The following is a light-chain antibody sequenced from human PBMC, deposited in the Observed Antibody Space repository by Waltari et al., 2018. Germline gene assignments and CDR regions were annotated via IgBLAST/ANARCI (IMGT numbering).Light chain of an antibody. V-gene: IGKV3-15*01. J-gene: IGKJ1*01. Sequence: ELVMTQSPATLSVSPGESATLSCRASQSVRNTLVWYQQKPGQAPRLLIYGASTRVTGIPARFSGSGSGTEFTLTISSLQSEDFAVYYCQQYNNWPPWTFGQGTKVEIK. CDR1: QSVRNT. CDR2: GAS. CDR3: QQYNNWPPWT.